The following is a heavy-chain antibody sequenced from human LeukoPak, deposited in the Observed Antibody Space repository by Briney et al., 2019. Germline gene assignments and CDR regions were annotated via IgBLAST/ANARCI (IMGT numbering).Heavy chain of an antibody. CDR2: IGPTGTDR. D-gene: IGHD1-14*01. V-gene: IGHV3-21*01. J-gene: IGHJ4*02. Sequence: GGSLRLSYAASGFTFSSCGFNWVRQAPGKGLEWVSSIGPTGTDRYYADSVRGRFTISRDNAKNSMYLQMDSLRDEDTAVYYCATETIGRHYDYWGQGTLLTVSS. CDR1: GFTFSSCG. CDR3: ATETIGRHYDY.